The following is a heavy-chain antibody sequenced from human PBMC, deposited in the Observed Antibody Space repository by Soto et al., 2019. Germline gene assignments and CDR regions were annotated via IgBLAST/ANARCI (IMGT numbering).Heavy chain of an antibody. CDR3: AREAEGEGYFDY. J-gene: IGHJ4*02. Sequence: EVQLVESGGGLVQRGGSLRLSCAASGFTFSTYWMSWVRQAPGKGLEWVANIKQDGSNKYYADSVKGRFTISRDNSKNTLYLQMNSLRAEDTAVYYCAREAEGEGYFDYWGQGTLVTVSS. CDR2: IKQDGSNK. CDR1: GFTFSTYW. V-gene: IGHV3-7*01.